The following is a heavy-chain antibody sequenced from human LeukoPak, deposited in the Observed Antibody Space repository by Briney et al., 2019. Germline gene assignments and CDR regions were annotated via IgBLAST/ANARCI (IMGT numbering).Heavy chain of an antibody. CDR1: GYSISSGYY. Sequence: SETLSLTCGVSGYSISSGYYWVWIRQPPGKGLEWIGRIYHSGKSYYNPSLKSRVTTSVNTSRNQFSLKLSSVTAADTAVYYCARHPSDWYDVRNNWFDPWGQGILVTVSS. CDR3: ARHPSDWYDVRNNWFDP. J-gene: IGHJ5*02. D-gene: IGHD1-1*01. V-gene: IGHV4-38-2*01. CDR2: IYHSGKS.